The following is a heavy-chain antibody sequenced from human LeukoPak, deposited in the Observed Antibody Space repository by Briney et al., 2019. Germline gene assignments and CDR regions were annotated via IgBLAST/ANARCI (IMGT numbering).Heavy chain of an antibody. Sequence: GSLRLSCAASGFTFSSYEMNWVRQAPGKGLEWVSYISSSGSTIYYADSVKGRFTISRDNAENSLYLQMNSLRAEDTAVYYCASEAWGFWQQLVRDYWGQGTLVTVSS. CDR3: ASEAWGFWQQLVRDY. V-gene: IGHV3-48*03. D-gene: IGHD6-13*01. J-gene: IGHJ4*02. CDR1: GFTFSSYE. CDR2: ISSSGSTI.